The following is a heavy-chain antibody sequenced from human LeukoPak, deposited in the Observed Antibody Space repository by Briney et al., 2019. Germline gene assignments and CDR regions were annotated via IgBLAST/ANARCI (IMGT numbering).Heavy chain of an antibody. CDR3: ARDDHSYGIY. CDR2: VKEDGSER. Sequence: GGSLRLSCEGSAFIFSGHWMNWVRQTPGKGLEWVASVKEDGSERQYVDSVKGRFSISRDNTKGSLFLQLNSLRAEDTAVYYCARDDHSYGIYWGQGTLVTVSS. J-gene: IGHJ4*02. CDR1: AFIFSGHW. V-gene: IGHV3-7*03. D-gene: IGHD5-18*01.